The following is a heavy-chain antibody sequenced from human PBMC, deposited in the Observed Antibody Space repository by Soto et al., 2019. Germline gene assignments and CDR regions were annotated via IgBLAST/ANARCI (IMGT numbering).Heavy chain of an antibody. J-gene: IGHJ3*02. CDR1: GFTFISYW. CDR3: ARVAGDAFDI. CDR2: IKNDGSST. V-gene: IGHV3-74*01. Sequence: EVQLVESGGGLVQPGGSLRLSCAASGFTFISYWMHWVRQAPGKGLVWVSRIKNDGSSTSYANSVKGRFSISRDNAKTTLYLQMNSLRDEDTAVYYCARVAGDAFDIWGQGTMVTVSS.